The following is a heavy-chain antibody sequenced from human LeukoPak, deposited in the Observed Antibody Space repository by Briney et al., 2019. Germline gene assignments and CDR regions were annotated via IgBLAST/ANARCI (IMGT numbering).Heavy chain of an antibody. CDR1: GCTFTSYD. Sequence: GASVKVSGKAAGCTFTSYDINWVRQATGQGPEWMGWMNPNSGNTGYAQKFQGRVTITRNTSISTGYMELSSLRSEDTAVYYCARGNPSYDFWSGHYYYYYYMDVWGKGTTVTVS. D-gene: IGHD3-3*01. CDR3: ARGNPSYDFWSGHYYYYYYMDV. V-gene: IGHV1-8*03. J-gene: IGHJ6*03. CDR2: MNPNSGNT.